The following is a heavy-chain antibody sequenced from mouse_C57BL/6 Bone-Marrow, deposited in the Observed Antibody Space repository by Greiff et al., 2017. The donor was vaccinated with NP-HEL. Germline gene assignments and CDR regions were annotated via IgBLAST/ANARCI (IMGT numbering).Heavy chain of an antibody. CDR2: IYPGDGDT. J-gene: IGHJ4*01. Sequence: QVQLQQSGPELVKPGASVKISCKASGYAFSSSWMNWVKQRPGKGLEWIGRIYPGDGDTNYNGKFKGKATLTADKSSSTAYMQLSSLTSEDSAVYFCARLYYLRMDYWGQGTSVTVSS. D-gene: IGHD2-1*01. CDR3: ARLYYLRMDY. V-gene: IGHV1-82*01. CDR1: GYAFSSSW.